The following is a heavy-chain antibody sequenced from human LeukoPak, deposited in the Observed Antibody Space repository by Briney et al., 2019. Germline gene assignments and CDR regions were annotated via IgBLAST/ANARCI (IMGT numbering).Heavy chain of an antibody. D-gene: IGHD3-3*01. J-gene: IGHJ4*02. V-gene: IGHV1-18*01. CDR2: ISTYNGNT. CDR3: ARVLRYDFWSAYYFDY. CDR1: GYTFISYD. Sequence: GSVRVSCKASGYTFISYDISWGRQAPGQGVEWMAWISTYNGNTNYAPKVQGSATMTTDTSTSTAYMALRSLRSDDTAVYYCARVLRYDFWSAYYFDYWGQGILVTVSS.